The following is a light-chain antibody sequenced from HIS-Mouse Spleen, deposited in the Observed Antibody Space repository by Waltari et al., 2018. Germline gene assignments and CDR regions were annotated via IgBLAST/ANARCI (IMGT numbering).Light chain of an antibody. CDR3: QQYRT. J-gene: IGKJ1*01. CDR2: KAS. CDR1: QSISSW. Sequence: IQMTQSPSTLSASVGDRVTIPCRASQSISSWLAWYQQKPGKAPKLLIYKASSLESGVPSRFSGSGSGTEFTLTISSLQPDDFATYYCQQYRTFGQGTKVEIK. V-gene: IGKV1-5*03.